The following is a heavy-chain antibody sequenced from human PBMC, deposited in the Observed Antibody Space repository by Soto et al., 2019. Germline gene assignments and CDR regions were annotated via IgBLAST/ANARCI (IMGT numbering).Heavy chain of an antibody. D-gene: IGHD6-19*01. CDR1: GGTFSSYA. Sequence: QVQLVQSGAEVKKPGSSVKVSCKASGGTFSSYAITWVRQAPGQGLEWMGRIIPILGIENYAQKFQDRVTITADKSTSTVYMGLSSLRSEDTAVYYCARDRSSDPNYYYYMDVWGKGTTVTVSS. CDR3: ARDRSSDPNYYYYMDV. J-gene: IGHJ6*03. CDR2: IIPILGIE. V-gene: IGHV1-69*04.